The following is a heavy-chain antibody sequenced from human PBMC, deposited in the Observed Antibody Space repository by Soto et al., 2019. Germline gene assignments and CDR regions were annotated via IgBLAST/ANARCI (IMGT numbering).Heavy chain of an antibody. CDR3: ARANTQFYGMDV. J-gene: IGHJ6*02. V-gene: IGHV3-33*01. CDR2: IWYDGSNK. Sequence: GGSLRLSCAASGFTFSSYGMHWVRQAPGKGLEWVAVIWYDGSNKYYADSVKGRFTISRDNSKNTLYLQMNSLRAEDTAVYYCARANTQFYGMDVWGQGTTVTV. D-gene: IGHD2-15*01. CDR1: GFTFSSYG.